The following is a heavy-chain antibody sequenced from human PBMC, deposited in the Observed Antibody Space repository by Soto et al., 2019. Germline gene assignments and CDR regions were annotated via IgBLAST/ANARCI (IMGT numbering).Heavy chain of an antibody. CDR2: INHSGST. D-gene: IGHD3-10*01. Sequence: PSETLSLTCAVYGASFSGYYWSWIRQPPGKGLEWIGEINHSGSTNYNPSLKSRVTISVDTSKNQFSLKLSSVTAADTAVYYCARTLLWFGELSRGYYYGMDVWGQGTTVTVSS. J-gene: IGHJ6*02. CDR3: ARTLLWFGELSRGYYYGMDV. CDR1: GASFSGYY. V-gene: IGHV4-34*01.